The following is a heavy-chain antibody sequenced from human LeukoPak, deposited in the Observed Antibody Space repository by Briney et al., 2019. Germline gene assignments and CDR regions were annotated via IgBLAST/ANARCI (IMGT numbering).Heavy chain of an antibody. CDR3: ARDCSGGSCFIRAFDI. Sequence: GASVKVSCKASGYTFTSYGISWVRQAPGQGLEWMGWISAYNGNTTYAQKLQGRVTMTTDTSTSTAYMELRSLRSDDTAVYYCARDCSGGSCFIRAFDIWGQGTMVTVSS. J-gene: IGHJ3*02. CDR1: GYTFTSYG. D-gene: IGHD2-15*01. V-gene: IGHV1-18*01. CDR2: ISAYNGNT.